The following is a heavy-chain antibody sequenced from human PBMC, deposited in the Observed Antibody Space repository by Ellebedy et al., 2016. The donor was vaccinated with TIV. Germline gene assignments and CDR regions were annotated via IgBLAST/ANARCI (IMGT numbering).Heavy chain of an antibody. J-gene: IGHJ5*02. CDR1: GYSFTRYW. D-gene: IGHD3-3*01. Sequence: GESLTISCKGSGYSFTRYWIGWVRQLPGKGLEWMGIIFPGDSDPRYSPSFEGQVTISVDKSISTAYLQWNSLAASDTGVYYCTRRESNYDFWSGFSYWFDPWGQGTLVTVSS. V-gene: IGHV5-51*01. CDR2: IFPGDSDP. CDR3: TRRESNYDFWSGFSYWFDP.